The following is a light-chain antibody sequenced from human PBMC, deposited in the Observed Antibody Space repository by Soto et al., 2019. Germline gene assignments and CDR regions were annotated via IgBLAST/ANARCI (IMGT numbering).Light chain of an antibody. CDR2: AAS. Sequence: IHMTKSPSSLAASVSDRVTITCRASQGIRNDLGWYQQKPGKAPKPLIYAASTLQSGVPSRFSGSGSGTEFTLTISSLQPDDFATYYCQHYKSYSEAFGQGSNV. J-gene: IGKJ1*01. CDR3: QHYKSYSEA. V-gene: IGKV1-17*01. CDR1: QGIRND.